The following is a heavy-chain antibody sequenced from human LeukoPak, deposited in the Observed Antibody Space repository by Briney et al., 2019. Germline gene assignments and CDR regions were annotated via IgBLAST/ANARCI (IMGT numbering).Heavy chain of an antibody. J-gene: IGHJ6*03. D-gene: IGHD1-26*01. Sequence: ASVEVSCKASGFPFTMYYIHWVRQAPGQGFEWMGMINPGDGATTYAQRFRGRVTVTRDMSTTTVYMDLRGLRSEEAPVCFCAREQRGGLSGSLGGLFASYYTYHYMDVWGRGTTVTVSS. CDR2: INPGDGAT. CDR3: AREQRGGLSGSLGGLFASYYTYHYMDV. CDR1: GFPFTMYY. V-gene: IGHV1-46*01.